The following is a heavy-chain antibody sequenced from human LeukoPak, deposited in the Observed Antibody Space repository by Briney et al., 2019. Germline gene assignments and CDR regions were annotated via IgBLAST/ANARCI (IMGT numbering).Heavy chain of an antibody. D-gene: IGHD3-16*01. CDR1: GFSFSSYA. CDR3: ARASWVSTADAVW. J-gene: IGHJ4*02. CDR2: MKGGGET. Sequence: GGSLRLSCAASGFSFSSYAMSWVRQAPARGMEWVSSMKGGGETFYADSANGPFTLSRDLSRTTVFLQLTNLRVEDTAISYCARASWVSTADAVWWGQGTLVTVSS. V-gene: IGHV3-23*01.